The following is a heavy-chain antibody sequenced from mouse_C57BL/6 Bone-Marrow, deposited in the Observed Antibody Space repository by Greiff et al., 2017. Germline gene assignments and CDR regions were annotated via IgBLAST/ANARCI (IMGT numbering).Heavy chain of an antibody. CDR3: ARSPMTTVVAPYFDV. CDR2: IDPSDSYN. CDR1: GYTFTSYW. J-gene: IGHJ1*03. V-gene: IGHV1-50*01. Sequence: QVQLQQPGAELVKPGASVKLSCKASGYTFTSYWMQWVKQRPGQGLEWIGEIDPSDSYNNYNQQFKGKATLTVDTSSSTAYMQLSSLTSEDSAVYYCARSPMTTVVAPYFDVWGTGTTVTVSS. D-gene: IGHD1-1*01.